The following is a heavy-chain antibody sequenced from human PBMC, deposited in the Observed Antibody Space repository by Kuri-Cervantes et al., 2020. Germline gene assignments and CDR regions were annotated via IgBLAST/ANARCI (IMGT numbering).Heavy chain of an antibody. CDR2: IYYSGST. CDR3: ARDGGYATRSWFDP. Sequence: GSLRLSCAVSGGSISSSNWWSWIRQPPGKGLEWIGYIYYSGSTNYNPSLKSRVTISVDTSKNQFSLKLSSVTAADTAVYYCARDGGYATRSWFDPWGQGTLVTVSS. J-gene: IGHJ5*02. D-gene: IGHD2-8*01. V-gene: IGHV4-61*01. CDR1: GGSISSSNW.